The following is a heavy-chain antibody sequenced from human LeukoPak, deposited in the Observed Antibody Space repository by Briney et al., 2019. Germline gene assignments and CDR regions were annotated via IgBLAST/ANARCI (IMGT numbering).Heavy chain of an antibody. D-gene: IGHD5-24*01. CDR2: FHNSGNS. CDR3: ARHRPAISGFDY. J-gene: IGHJ4*02. CDR1: GGSITSYY. Sequence: SETLSLTCTVSGGSITSYYWSWIRQPPGKGLEWIGHFHNSGNSNYNPSLQSRVTISLDTSKNQFSLKMTSVTAADTAVYYCARHRPAISGFDYWGQGTLVTVSS. V-gene: IGHV4-59*01.